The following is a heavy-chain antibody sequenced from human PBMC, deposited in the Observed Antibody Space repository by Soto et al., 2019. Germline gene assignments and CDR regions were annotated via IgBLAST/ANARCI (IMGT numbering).Heavy chain of an antibody. CDR3: ARGAVDHAFDI. Sequence: EVQVVESGGDLVQPGGSLRLSCAASGFRFSDYWMHWVRQVPGKGLVWVSRVTSDGRDTIYADSVMGRFTVSRDNAKNTMILQMNSLRIDDTAMYYCARGAVDHAFDIWGQGTMVTVSS. CDR2: VTSDGRDT. D-gene: IGHD3-9*01. J-gene: IGHJ3*02. CDR1: GFRFSDYW. V-gene: IGHV3-74*01.